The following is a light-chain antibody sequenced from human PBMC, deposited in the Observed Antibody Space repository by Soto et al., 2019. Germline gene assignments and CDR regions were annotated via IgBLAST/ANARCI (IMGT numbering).Light chain of an antibody. Sequence: QSVLTQPASVSGSPGQSITISCTGTSSFVGSYNLVSWYQQHPGKAPKLMIYEVSKRPSGVSNRFSGSKSGNTASLTISGLQVEDEADYYCCSYAGISIFAFGTGTNVTVL. J-gene: IGLJ1*01. CDR3: CSYAGISIFA. V-gene: IGLV2-23*02. CDR1: SSFVGSYNL. CDR2: EVS.